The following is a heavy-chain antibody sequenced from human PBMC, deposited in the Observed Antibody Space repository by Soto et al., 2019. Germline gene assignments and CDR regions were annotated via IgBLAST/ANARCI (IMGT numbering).Heavy chain of an antibody. D-gene: IGHD6-19*01. Sequence: SETLSLTCTVSGGSISSSSYYWGWIRQPPGKGLEWIGSIYYSGSTYYNPSLKSRVTISVDTSKNQFSLKLSSVAAADTAVYYCARSIAVAADAFDIWGQWTMVSVSS. CDR2: IYYSGST. V-gene: IGHV4-39*01. CDR1: GGSISSSSYY. CDR3: ARSIAVAADAFDI. J-gene: IGHJ3*02.